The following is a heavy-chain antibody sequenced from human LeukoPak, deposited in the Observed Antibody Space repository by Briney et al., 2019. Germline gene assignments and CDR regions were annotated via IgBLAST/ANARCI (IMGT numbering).Heavy chain of an antibody. CDR2: IYYSGST. CDR1: GGSISSYY. CDR3: ARAPLYYYDSSGWFDY. J-gene: IGHJ4*02. D-gene: IGHD3-22*01. Sequence: PSETLSLTCTVSGGSISSYYWSWIRQPPGKGLEWIGYIYYSGSTNYNPSLKSRVTISVDTSKNQFSLKLSSVTAADTAVYYCARAPLYYYDSSGWFDYWGQGTLVTVSS. V-gene: IGHV4-59*01.